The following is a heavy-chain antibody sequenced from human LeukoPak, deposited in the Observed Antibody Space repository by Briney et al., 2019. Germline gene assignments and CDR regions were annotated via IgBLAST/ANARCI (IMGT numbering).Heavy chain of an antibody. Sequence: PGGSLRLSCAASGFTFNSYWMTWVRQAPGKGLEWVANINQDGSEQYYVDSVRGRFTISRDNAKNALYLQMNSLRAEDTGVYYCARDAGYGYDRFDYWGQGTQVTVSS. CDR1: GFTFNSYW. V-gene: IGHV3-7*01. J-gene: IGHJ4*02. CDR2: INQDGSEQ. D-gene: IGHD5-18*01. CDR3: ARDAGYGYDRFDY.